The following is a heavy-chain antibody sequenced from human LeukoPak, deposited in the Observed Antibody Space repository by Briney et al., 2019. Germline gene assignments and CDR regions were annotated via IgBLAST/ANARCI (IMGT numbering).Heavy chain of an antibody. CDR2: INHSGST. CDR1: GGSFSGYY. CDR3: ARGLELRRVRVNWYFDL. Sequence: SETLSLTXAVYGGSFSGYYWSWIRQPPGKGLEWIGEINHSGSTNYNPSLKSRVTISVDTSKNQFSLKLSSVTAADTAVYYCARGLELRRVRVNWYFDLWGRGTLVTVSS. D-gene: IGHD1-7*01. J-gene: IGHJ2*01. V-gene: IGHV4-34*01.